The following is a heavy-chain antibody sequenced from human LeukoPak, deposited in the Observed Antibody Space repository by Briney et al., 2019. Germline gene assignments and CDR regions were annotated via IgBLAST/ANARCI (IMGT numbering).Heavy chain of an antibody. J-gene: IGHJ5*02. D-gene: IGHD6-19*01. CDR2: IYTSGST. V-gene: IGHV4-59*10. CDR1: GGSFSGYY. CDR3: ARAPPIAVAGTGWFDP. Sequence: PSETLSLTCAVYGGSFSGYYWSWIRQPAGKGLEWIGRIYTSGSTNYNPSLKSRVTISVDTSKNQFSLKLSSVTAADTAVYYCARAPPIAVAGTGWFDPWGQGTLVTVSS.